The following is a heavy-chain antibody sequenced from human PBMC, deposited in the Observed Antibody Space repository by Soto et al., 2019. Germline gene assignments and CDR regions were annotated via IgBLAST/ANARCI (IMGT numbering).Heavy chain of an antibody. D-gene: IGHD1-26*01. V-gene: IGHV4-4*02. CDR3: ASAFGSYRQGDAFDI. CDR2: IYHSGST. J-gene: IGHJ3*02. Sequence: QVQLQESGPGLVKPSGTLSLTCAVSGGSISSSNWWSWVRQPPGKGLEWIGEIYHSGSTNYNPSLKSRVTISVDKSKNQVSLKLSSVTAADTAVYYCASAFGSYRQGDAFDIWGQGTMVTVSS. CDR1: GGSISSSNW.